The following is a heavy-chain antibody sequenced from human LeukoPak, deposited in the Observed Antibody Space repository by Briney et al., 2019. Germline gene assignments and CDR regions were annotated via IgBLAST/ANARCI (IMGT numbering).Heavy chain of an antibody. J-gene: IGHJ4*02. CDR1: GGSISSSSYY. D-gene: IGHD3-3*01. V-gene: IGHV4-39*07. Sequence: SETLSLTCTVSGGSISSSSYYWGWIRQPPGKGLEWIGEINHSGSTNYNPSLRSRLTISVDTSKNQFSLKLSSVTAADTAVYYCAREGREWLLPDYWGQGTLVTVSS. CDR3: AREGREWLLPDY. CDR2: INHSGST.